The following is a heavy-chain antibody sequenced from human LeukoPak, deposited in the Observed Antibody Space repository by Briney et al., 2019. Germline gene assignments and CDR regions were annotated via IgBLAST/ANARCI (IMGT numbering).Heavy chain of an antibody. CDR1: GLSCSSYA. CDR3: AKDPETCYYAPYMDV. Sequence: GRSLRRSCAARGLSCSSYAMRLVRQAPRKELEWVSAISGSGGSTYYADSVKGRFTISRDNSKNTLYLQMNSLRAEDTAVYYCAKDPETCYYAPYMDVWGKGTTVTVSS. V-gene: IGHV3-23*01. D-gene: IGHD3-10*01. J-gene: IGHJ6*03. CDR2: ISGSGGST.